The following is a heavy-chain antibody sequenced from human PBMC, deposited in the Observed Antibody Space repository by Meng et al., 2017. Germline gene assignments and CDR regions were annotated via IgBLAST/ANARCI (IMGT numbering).Heavy chain of an antibody. D-gene: IGHD3-16*02. V-gene: IGHV3-21*01. CDR3: ARDHTTFGGVIVIWHYYGMDV. Sequence: GGSLRLSCAASGFTFSSYSMNWVRQALGKGLEWVSSISSSSSYIYYADSVKGRFTISRDNAKNSLSLKMNSLRAEDTAVYYCARDHTTFGGVIVIWHYYGMDVWGQGTTVTVSS. CDR1: GFTFSSYS. J-gene: IGHJ6*02. CDR2: ISSSSSYI.